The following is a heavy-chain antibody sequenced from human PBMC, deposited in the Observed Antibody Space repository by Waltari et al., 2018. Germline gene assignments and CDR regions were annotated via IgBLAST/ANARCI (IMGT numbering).Heavy chain of an antibody. CDR2: INHSGST. CDR1: GGSFMGYY. Sequence: QVQLQQWGAGLLKPSETLSLTCAVYGGSFMGYYGSWIRQPPGKGLEWIGEINHSGSTNDNPSLKGRVTISVDTSKNQFSRKLSSVTAADTAVYYCAREGCSGGSCYSKFGPFDYWGQGTLVTVSS. V-gene: IGHV4-34*01. J-gene: IGHJ4*02. CDR3: AREGCSGGSCYSKFGPFDY. D-gene: IGHD2-15*01.